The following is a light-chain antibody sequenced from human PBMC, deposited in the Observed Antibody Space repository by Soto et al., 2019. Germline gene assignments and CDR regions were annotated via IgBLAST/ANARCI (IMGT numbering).Light chain of an antibody. CDR1: ENVNGH. CDR3: QQYNNWPS. V-gene: IGKV1-5*03. J-gene: IGKJ1*01. Sequence: IQMTQSPNTLSASVGDSVAVTCRASENVNGHLAWYQQKPGKAPKLLIYEASILESGVPSRFSGSGFGIEFTLTINGLLPEDFVTYYCQQYNNWPSFGQGTKV. CDR2: EAS.